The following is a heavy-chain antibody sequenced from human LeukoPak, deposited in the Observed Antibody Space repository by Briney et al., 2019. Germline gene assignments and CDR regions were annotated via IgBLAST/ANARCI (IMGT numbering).Heavy chain of an antibody. D-gene: IGHD2-2*02. J-gene: IGHJ6*03. Sequence: SGTLSLTCTVSGGSISSYYWSWIRQPPGKGLEWIGYIYTSGSTNYNPSLKSRVTISVDTSKNQFSLKLSSVTAADTAVYYCARHRRVVVPAAIISGYYYYMDVWGKGTTVTVSS. V-gene: IGHV4-4*09. CDR1: GGSISSYY. CDR2: IYTSGST. CDR3: ARHRRVVVPAAIISGYYYYMDV.